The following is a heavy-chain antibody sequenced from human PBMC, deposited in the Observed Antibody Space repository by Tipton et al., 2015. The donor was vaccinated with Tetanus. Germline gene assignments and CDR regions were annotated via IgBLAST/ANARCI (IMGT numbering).Heavy chain of an antibody. CDR1: GFTFDDYG. V-gene: IGHV3-43D*04. D-gene: IGHD2-15*01. J-gene: IGHJ4*02. CDR2: TTWDGTST. Sequence: SLRLSCAASGFTFDDYGMHWVRQAPGRGLEWVSLTTWDGTSTYYADSVKGRFTISRDNSKNSLYLEMNSLRAEDTALYYCAKDGATRAYYFDYWGQGTLVTVSS. CDR3: AKDGATRAYYFDY.